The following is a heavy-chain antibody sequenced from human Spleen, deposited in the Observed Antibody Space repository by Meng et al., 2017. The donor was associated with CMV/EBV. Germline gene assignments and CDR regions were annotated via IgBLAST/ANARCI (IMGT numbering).Heavy chain of an antibody. Sequence: CAVYGGSVSGYDWDWIRQPPGKGLEWIGEINHSGNTNYNPSLKSRVTISVDTSKNQFSLKLSSVTAADTAVYYCAIITGTNNWFDPWGQGTLVTVSS. CDR2: INHSGNT. D-gene: IGHD1-20*01. V-gene: IGHV4-34*01. CDR3: AIITGTNNWFDP. J-gene: IGHJ5*02. CDR1: GGSVSGYD.